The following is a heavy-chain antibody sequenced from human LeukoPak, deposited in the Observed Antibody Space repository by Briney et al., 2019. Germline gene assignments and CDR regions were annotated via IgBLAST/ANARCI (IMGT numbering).Heavy chain of an antibody. V-gene: IGHV3-30-3*01. D-gene: IGHD3-10*01. CDR1: GFTFNNYA. J-gene: IGHJ4*02. CDR3: VKDRTGTYTLDY. CDR2: ISDGGSRQ. Sequence: GGSLRLSCAATGFTFNNYAIHWGPQAPGKGLEWVTFISDGGSRQQYADSVKGRFTISRDNSKNTLNLQMNSLRAEDTAVYYCVKDRTGTYTLDYWGQGTLVTVSS.